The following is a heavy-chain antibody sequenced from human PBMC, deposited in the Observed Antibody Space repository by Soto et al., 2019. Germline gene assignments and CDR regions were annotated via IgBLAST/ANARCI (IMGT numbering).Heavy chain of an antibody. Sequence: GGSLRLSCAASGFTFSSYAMHWVRQAPGKGLEWVAVISYDGSNKYYADSVKGRFTISRDNAKNSLYLQMNSLRVEDTAVYYCATLDTAEIQTAAYWGQGTLVTVSS. D-gene: IGHD2-15*01. CDR1: GFTFSSYA. CDR3: ATLDTAEIQTAAY. V-gene: IGHV3-30-3*01. J-gene: IGHJ4*02. CDR2: ISYDGSNK.